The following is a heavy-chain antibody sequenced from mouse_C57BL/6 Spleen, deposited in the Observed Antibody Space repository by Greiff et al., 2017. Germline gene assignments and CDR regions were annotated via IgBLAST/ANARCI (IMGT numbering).Heavy chain of an antibody. CDR2: IYPRSGNT. D-gene: IGHD1-1*01. CDR1: GYTFTSYG. V-gene: IGHV1-81*01. Sequence: QVQLKESGAELARPGASVKLSCKASGYTFTSYGISWVKQRTGQGLEWIGEIYPRSGNTYYNEKFKGKATLTADKSSSTAYMELRSLTSEDSAVYFCASIPLYYGSSYRYFDVWGTGTTVTVSS. J-gene: IGHJ1*03. CDR3: ASIPLYYGSSYRYFDV.